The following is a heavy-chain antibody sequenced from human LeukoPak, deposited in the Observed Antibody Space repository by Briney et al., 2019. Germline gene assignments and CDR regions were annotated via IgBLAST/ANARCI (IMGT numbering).Heavy chain of an antibody. CDR2: INPSGGST. V-gene: IGHV1-46*01. CDR1: GYTFTSYY. CDR3: ARLGPITMVRGVIRWFDP. Sequence: ASVKVSCKASGYTFTSYYMHWVRQAPGQGLEWIGIINPSGGSTSYAQKFQGRVTMTRDTSTSTVYMELSSLRSEDTAVYYCARLGPITMVRGVIRWFDPWGQGTLVTVSS. J-gene: IGHJ5*02. D-gene: IGHD3-10*01.